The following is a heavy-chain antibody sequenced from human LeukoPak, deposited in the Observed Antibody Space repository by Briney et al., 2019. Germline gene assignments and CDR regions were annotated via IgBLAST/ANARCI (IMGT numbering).Heavy chain of an antibody. D-gene: IGHD2-2*01. J-gene: IGHJ4*02. Sequence: PGGSLRLSCAASGFTFSSYSMNWVRQAPRKGLEWVSSISSSSSYIYYADSVKGRFTISRDNAKNSLYLQMNSLRAEDTAVYYCARDVGEDIVVVPAALRYWGQGTLVTVSS. CDR3: ARDVGEDIVVVPAALRY. CDR1: GFTFSSYS. V-gene: IGHV3-21*01. CDR2: ISSSSSYI.